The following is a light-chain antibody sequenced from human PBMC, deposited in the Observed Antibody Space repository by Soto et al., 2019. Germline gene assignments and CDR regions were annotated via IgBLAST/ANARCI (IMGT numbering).Light chain of an antibody. CDR1: QSVFYSSNNKNY. CDR3: QQYFTTPWT. J-gene: IGKJ3*01. CDR2: CAS. Sequence: DIVMTQSQDSLAVSLGERATINCTSSQSVFYSSNNKNYLAWYQQKPGQPPKLLIYCASTRESGVPDRFSGSGSGADFTLAIGILQAEDVAVYYCQQYFTTPWTFGPGTKVDIK. V-gene: IGKV4-1*01.